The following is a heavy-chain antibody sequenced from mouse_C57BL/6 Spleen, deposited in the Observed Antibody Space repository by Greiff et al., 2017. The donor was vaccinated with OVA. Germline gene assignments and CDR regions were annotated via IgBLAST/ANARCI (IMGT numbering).Heavy chain of an antibody. CDR3: ARYYYGSSYGFDY. CDR2: IYPGDGDT. D-gene: IGHD1-1*01. CDR1: GYAFSSYW. Sequence: VQLQESGAELVKPGASVKISCKASGYAFSSYWMNWVKQRPGKGLEWIGQIYPGDGDTNYNGKFKGKATLTADKSSSTAYMQLSSLTSEDSAVYFCARYYYGSSYGFDYWGQGTTLTVSS. J-gene: IGHJ2*01. V-gene: IGHV1-80*01.